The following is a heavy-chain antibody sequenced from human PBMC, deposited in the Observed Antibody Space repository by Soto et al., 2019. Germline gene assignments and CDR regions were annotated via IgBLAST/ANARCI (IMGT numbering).Heavy chain of an antibody. Sequence: GGSLRLSCAASGFIFTSYTMNWVRQAPGRGLEWVSSISPNSDYIYDSDSVKGRFTISRDNAKYSVFLQMNNLRREDTAVYYCARCPTAASPAPDRHYDLWGRGTLVTVSS. V-gene: IGHV3-21*06. J-gene: IGHJ2*01. D-gene: IGHD3-22*01. CDR2: ISPNSDYI. CDR3: ARCPTAASPAPDRHYDL. CDR1: GFIFTSYT.